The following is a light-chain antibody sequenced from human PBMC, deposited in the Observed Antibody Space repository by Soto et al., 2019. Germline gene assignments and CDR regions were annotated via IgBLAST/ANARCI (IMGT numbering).Light chain of an antibody. V-gene: IGLV2-14*03. Sequence: QSALTQPASVSGSPGQSITVSCTGTSSDVGGYDFVSWYQHHPGKAPKLILYDVSDRPSGVSSRFSGSKSGNTASLTISGLQADDEAEYYCSSSTSSSTVLFGGGTKLTVL. CDR3: SSSTSSSTVL. CDR2: DVS. J-gene: IGLJ2*01. CDR1: SSDVGGYDF.